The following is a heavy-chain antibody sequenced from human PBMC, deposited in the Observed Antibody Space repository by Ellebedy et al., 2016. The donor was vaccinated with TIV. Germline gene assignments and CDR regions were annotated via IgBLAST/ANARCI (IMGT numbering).Heavy chain of an antibody. J-gene: IGHJ6*03. Sequence: GGSLRLXCAASGFTFDNHAMHWVRQAPGKGLEWVSGISWSSGSIGYADSVKGRFTVSRDTGRNSLYLQLNRLTAEDTAVYYCARVRGSSISNYYYMDAWGKGTTVTVSS. D-gene: IGHD3-10*01. CDR3: ARVRGSSISNYYYMDA. CDR2: ISWSSGSI. V-gene: IGHV3-9*01. CDR1: GFTFDNHA.